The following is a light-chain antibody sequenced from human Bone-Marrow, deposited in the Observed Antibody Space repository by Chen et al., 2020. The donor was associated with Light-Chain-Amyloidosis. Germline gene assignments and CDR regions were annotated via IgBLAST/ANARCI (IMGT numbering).Light chain of an antibody. CDR3: SSYTITNTLV. V-gene: IGLV2-14*01. J-gene: IGLJ1*01. CDR2: EVT. Sequence: QSALPQPASVSGSPGQSITISCTGTSSDVGGDNHVSWYQQHPDKAPKLMIYEVTNRPPWVPDRFSGSKSDNTASLTISGLQTEDEADYFCSSYTITNTLVFGSGTRVTVL. CDR1: SSDVGGDNH.